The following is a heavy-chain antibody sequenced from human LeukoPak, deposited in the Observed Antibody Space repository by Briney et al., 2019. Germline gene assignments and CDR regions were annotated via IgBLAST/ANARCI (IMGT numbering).Heavy chain of an antibody. CDR2: ISAYNGNT. J-gene: IGHJ4*02. CDR1: GFTFTDYY. CDR3: ARDLLLAAAGEFDY. D-gene: IGHD6-13*01. Sequence: ASVKVSCKASGFTFTDYYMHWVRQAPGQGLEWMGWISAYNGNTNYAQKLQGRVTMTTDTSTSTAYMELRSLRSDDTAVYYCARDLLLAAAGEFDYWGQGTLVTVSS. V-gene: IGHV1-18*01.